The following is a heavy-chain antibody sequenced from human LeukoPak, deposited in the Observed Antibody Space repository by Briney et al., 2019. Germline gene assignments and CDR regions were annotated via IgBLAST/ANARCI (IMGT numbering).Heavy chain of an antibody. CDR3: ARAITIFGVVIDYFDY. J-gene: IGHJ4*02. V-gene: IGHV3-7*01. D-gene: IGHD3-3*01. CDR2: IKQDGSEK. Sequence: PGGSLRLSCAASGFTFSSYWMSWVRQAPGKGLEWVANIKQDGSEKYYVDSVKGRFTISRDNAKNSLYLQMNSLRAEDTAVYYRARAITIFGVVIDYFDYWGQGTLVTVSS. CDR1: GFTFSSYW.